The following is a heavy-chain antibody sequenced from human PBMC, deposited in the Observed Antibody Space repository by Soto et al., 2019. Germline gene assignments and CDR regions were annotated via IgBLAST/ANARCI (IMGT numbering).Heavy chain of an antibody. CDR2: IMPIFRAP. CDR1: GGAFSDYA. Sequence: QVQLVQSGAEVKKPGSSVKVSCKASGGAFSDYAFSWVRQAPGQGLEWLGGIMPIFRAPDYAQKFQGRATITADEFTRTAYMEMNSLRSEDTAVYYCASWLKGPDIGNYYYGMDVWGQGTTVTVS. CDR3: ASWLKGPDIGNYYYGMDV. J-gene: IGHJ6*02. D-gene: IGHD2-15*01. V-gene: IGHV1-69*12.